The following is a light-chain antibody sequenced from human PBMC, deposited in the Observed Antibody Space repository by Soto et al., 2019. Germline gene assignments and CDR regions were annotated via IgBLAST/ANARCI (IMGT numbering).Light chain of an antibody. CDR2: TAS. J-gene: IGKJ4*01. CDR3: QQLNSYPLT. CDR1: QGISSY. V-gene: IGKV1-9*01. Sequence: DIQLTQSPSFLSASVGDRVTITCRASQGISSYLVWYQQKPGKAPKLLIYTASILQSGVPSRFSGSGSGTEFTLTINSLQPEDFATYYCQQLNSYPLTFGGGTKVEIK.